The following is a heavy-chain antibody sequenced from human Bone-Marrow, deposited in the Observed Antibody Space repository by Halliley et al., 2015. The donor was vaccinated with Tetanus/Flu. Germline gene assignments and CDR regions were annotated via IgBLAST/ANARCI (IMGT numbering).Heavy chain of an antibody. D-gene: IGHD6-19*01. Sequence: GYVDSSGNTNHHPSLKSRVSLSLETSKKQISLRLTSVTAADTALYYCARGGAEVAGIWENWFDPWGQGILVIVSS. CDR2: VDSSGNT. J-gene: IGHJ5*02. CDR3: ARGGAEVAGIWENWFDP. V-gene: IGHV4-59*09.